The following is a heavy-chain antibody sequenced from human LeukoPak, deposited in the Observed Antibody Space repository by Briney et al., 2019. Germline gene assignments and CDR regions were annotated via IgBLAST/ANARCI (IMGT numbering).Heavy chain of an antibody. V-gene: IGHV1-69*05. D-gene: IGHD2-2*01. J-gene: IGHJ6*03. CDR2: IIPIFGTA. Sequence: GSSVKVSCKASGGTFSSYAISWVRQAPGQGLEWMGGIIPIFGTANYAQKFQGRVTITTDESTSTAYMELSSLRSEDTAVYYCARGLPGYCSSTSCPALAYYYYMDVWGKGTTVTVSS. CDR3: ARGLPGYCSSTSCPALAYYYYMDV. CDR1: GGTFSSYA.